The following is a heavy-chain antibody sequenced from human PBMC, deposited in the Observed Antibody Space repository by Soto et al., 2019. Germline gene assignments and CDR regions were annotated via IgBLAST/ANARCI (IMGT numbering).Heavy chain of an antibody. Sequence: PSETLSLTCTVSGGSISSGDYYWSWIRQPPGKGLEWIGYIYYSGSTYYNPSLKSRVTISVDTSKNQFSLKLSSVTAADTAVYYRARVVKYYDLRPQLPGFDYWGQGTLVTVSS. D-gene: IGHD3-22*01. J-gene: IGHJ4*02. CDR1: GGSISSGDYY. V-gene: IGHV4-30-4*01. CDR3: ARVVKYYDLRPQLPGFDY. CDR2: IYYSGST.